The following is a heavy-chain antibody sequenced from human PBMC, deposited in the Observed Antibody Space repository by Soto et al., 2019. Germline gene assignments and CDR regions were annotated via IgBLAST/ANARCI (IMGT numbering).Heavy chain of an antibody. V-gene: IGHV3-33*01. CDR2: IWYDGSNK. J-gene: IGHJ6*02. Sequence: GGSLRLSCAASGFTFSSYGMHWVRQAPGKGLEWVAFIWYDGSNKYYADSVKGRFTISRDNSKITLSLQMSSLSAEDTAVYYCARDLAIAGSNYYYGMDVWGQGTTVTVSS. D-gene: IGHD6-13*01. CDR3: ARDLAIAGSNYYYGMDV. CDR1: GFTFSSYG.